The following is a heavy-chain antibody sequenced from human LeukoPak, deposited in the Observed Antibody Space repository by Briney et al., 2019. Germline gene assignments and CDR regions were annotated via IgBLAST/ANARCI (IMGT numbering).Heavy chain of an antibody. Sequence: GSLRLSCAASGFSFNYVWMSWIRQPPGKGLEWIGEINHSGSTNYNPSLKSRVTISVDTSKNQFSLKLSSVTAADTAVYYCARVVYYYGMDVWGQGTTVTVSS. V-gene: IGHV4-34*01. CDR1: GFSFNYVW. CDR3: ARVVYYYGMDV. CDR2: INHSGST. J-gene: IGHJ6*02.